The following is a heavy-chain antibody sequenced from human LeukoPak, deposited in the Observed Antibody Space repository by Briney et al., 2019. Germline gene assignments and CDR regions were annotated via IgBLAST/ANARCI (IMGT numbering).Heavy chain of an antibody. CDR2: IFYTGST. J-gene: IGHJ3*02. Sequence: SETLSLTCTVSGGSISSYYWSWIRQPPGKGLEWIGYIFYTGSTNYNLPLKSRATISVDTSKNQISLKLSSVTAADTAVYYCARDLPNDAFDIWGQGTMVTVS. CDR3: ARDLPNDAFDI. CDR1: GGSISSYY. V-gene: IGHV4-59*01.